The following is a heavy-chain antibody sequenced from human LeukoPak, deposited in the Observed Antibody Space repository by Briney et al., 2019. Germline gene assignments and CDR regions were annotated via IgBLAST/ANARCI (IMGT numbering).Heavy chain of an antibody. V-gene: IGHV4-4*07. CDR1: GVSFSGYY. CDR2: TSASGST. CDR3: AREATMAV. D-gene: IGHD3-10*01. J-gene: IGHJ4*02. Sequence: PSETLSLTCAVYGVSFSGYYWSWIRQPAGKGLEWIGRTSASGSTNYNPSLKSRVTMSADTSKNQFSLKLTSVTAADTAVYYCAREATMAVWGQGTLVTVSS.